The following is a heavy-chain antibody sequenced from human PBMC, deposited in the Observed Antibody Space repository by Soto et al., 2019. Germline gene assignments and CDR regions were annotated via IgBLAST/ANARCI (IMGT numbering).Heavy chain of an antibody. CDR1: GGSISSSSYY. D-gene: IGHD2-2*01. V-gene: IGHV4-39*01. Sequence: SETLSLTCTDSGGSISSSSYYWGWIRQPPGKGLEWIGSIYYSGSTYYNPSLKSRVTISVDTSKNQFSLKLSSVTAADTAVYYCARHDLDIVVVPAAMGYFDYWGQGTLVTVSS. CDR2: IYYSGST. J-gene: IGHJ4*02. CDR3: ARHDLDIVVVPAAMGYFDY.